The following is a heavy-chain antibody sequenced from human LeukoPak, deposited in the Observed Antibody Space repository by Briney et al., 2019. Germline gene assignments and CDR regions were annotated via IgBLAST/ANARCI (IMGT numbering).Heavy chain of an antibody. V-gene: IGHV4-4*07. D-gene: IGHD2-2*01. CDR3: ARDVAGCGSTSCYWFDP. Sequence: PSETLSLTCTVSGGSISSYYWSWIRQPAGKGLEWIGRIYTSGSTNYNPSLKSRVTMSVDTSKNQFSLKLSSVTAADTAVYYCARDVAGCGSTSCYWFDPWGQGTLVTVSS. CDR1: GGSISSYY. J-gene: IGHJ5*02. CDR2: IYTSGST.